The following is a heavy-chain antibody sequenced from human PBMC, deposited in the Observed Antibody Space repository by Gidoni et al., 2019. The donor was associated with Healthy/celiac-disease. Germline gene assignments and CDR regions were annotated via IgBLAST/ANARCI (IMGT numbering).Heavy chain of an antibody. CDR3: ARDAVSGSYENCWFDP. CDR2: IWYDGSNK. D-gene: IGHD1-26*01. J-gene: IGHJ5*02. Sequence: QVQLVESGGGVVQPGRSLRLSCAAAGFTFSSYGLHWVRQAPGKGLEWVAVIWYDGSNKYYADSVKGRFTISRDNSKNTLYLQMNSLRAEDTAVYYCARDAVSGSYENCWFDPWGQGTLVTVSS. CDR1: GFTFSSYG. V-gene: IGHV3-33*08.